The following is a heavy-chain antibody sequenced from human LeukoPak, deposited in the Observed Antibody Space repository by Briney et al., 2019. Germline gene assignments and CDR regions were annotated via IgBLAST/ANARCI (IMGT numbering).Heavy chain of an antibody. V-gene: IGHV3-48*01. CDR1: GFTFSSYS. Sequence: GGSLRLSCAASGFTFSSYSMTWVRQAPGKGLEWVSYISSSSSTIYYADSVKGRFTISRDNAKNSLYLQMNSLRAEDTAVYYCARRCSGGSCSDDYWGQGTLVTVSS. D-gene: IGHD2-15*01. CDR2: ISSSSSTI. J-gene: IGHJ4*02. CDR3: ARRCSGGSCSDDY.